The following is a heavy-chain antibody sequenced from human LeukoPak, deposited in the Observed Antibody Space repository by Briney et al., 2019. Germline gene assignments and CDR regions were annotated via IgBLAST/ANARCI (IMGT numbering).Heavy chain of an antibody. CDR2: IYYSGST. V-gene: IGHV4-59*01. Sequence: PSETLSLTCTVSGGSISSYDWSWIRQPPGKGLEWIGYIYYSGSTNYNPSLRSRVTISVDTSKNHLPLKLSSVTAADTAVYYWARGGTYYYDYWGQGTLVTVSS. CDR1: GGSISSYD. J-gene: IGHJ4*02. CDR3: ARGGTYYYDY.